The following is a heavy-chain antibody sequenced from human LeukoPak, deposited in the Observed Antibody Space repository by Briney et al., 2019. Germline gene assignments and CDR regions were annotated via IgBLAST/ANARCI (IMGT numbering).Heavy chain of an antibody. V-gene: IGHV3-23*01. D-gene: IGHD1-26*01. CDR3: ARGGFAGATEL. CDR1: GFTFSGYA. CDR2: ISDSGGIS. Sequence: GGSLRLSCAASGFTFSGYAMTWVRQAPGKGLEWVAVISDSGGISHDAESVKGRFTISRDNSKNTLYLQMNSLRAEDTAIYYCARGGFAGATELWGQGALVTVSS. J-gene: IGHJ4*02.